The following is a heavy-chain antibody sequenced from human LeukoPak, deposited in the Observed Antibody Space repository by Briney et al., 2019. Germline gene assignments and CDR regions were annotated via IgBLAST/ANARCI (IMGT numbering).Heavy chain of an antibody. V-gene: IGHV3-30-3*01. CDR1: GFIFGGYA. Sequence: SGGSLRLSCAASGFIFGGYAMHWVRQAPGKGLQWLAVISYDGGKTYYADSVEGRFTISRDNSKSTVYLEINSLRSEDTAIYYCARGFNDFWSGSQLEYWGQGTLVTVSS. D-gene: IGHD3-3*01. CDR3: ARGFNDFWSGSQLEY. J-gene: IGHJ4*02. CDR2: ISYDGGKT.